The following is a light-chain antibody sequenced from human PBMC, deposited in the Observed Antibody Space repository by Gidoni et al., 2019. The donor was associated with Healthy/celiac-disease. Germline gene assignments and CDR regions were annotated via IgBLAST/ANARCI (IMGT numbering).Light chain of an antibody. CDR2: DAS. Sequence: EIFLTQSPATLSLSPGERATLSCRASQSVSSYLAWYQQKPGQAPRLLIYDASNRATGIPARFSGSGSGTDFTLTISSLEPEDFAVYYCQQRSNWPGTFGPGTKVDIK. J-gene: IGKJ3*01. CDR3: QQRSNWPGT. CDR1: QSVSSY. V-gene: IGKV3-11*01.